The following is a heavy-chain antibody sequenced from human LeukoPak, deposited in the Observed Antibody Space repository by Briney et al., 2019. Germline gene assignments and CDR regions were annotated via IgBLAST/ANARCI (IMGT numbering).Heavy chain of an antibody. V-gene: IGHV1-18*01. CDR2: ISAYNGNT. D-gene: IGHD2-2*01. J-gene: IGHJ4*02. CDR3: ARCLGYCSSTSCYVGRCFDY. CDR1: GYTFTRYG. Sequence: ASVKVSCKASGYTFTRYGISWVRLSPGQGLEWMGWISAYNGNTNYAQKLQGRVTMTTDTSTSTAYMELRSLRSDDTAVYYCARCLGYCSSTSCYVGRCFDYWGQGTLVTVSS.